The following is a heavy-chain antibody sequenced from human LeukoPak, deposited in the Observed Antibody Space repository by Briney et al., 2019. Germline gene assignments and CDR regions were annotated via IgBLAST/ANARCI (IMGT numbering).Heavy chain of an antibody. Sequence: GGSLRLSCAASGFTFDDYAMHWVRQAPGKGLEWVSGINWNSGSIEHADSVKSRFTISRDNSKNTLFLQMNSLRAEDTAVYYCAKDRGWFGGSLANFDDWGQGTLVTVSS. CDR1: GFTFDDYA. D-gene: IGHD3-10*01. J-gene: IGHJ4*02. V-gene: IGHV3-9*01. CDR3: AKDRGWFGGSLANFDD. CDR2: INWNSGSI.